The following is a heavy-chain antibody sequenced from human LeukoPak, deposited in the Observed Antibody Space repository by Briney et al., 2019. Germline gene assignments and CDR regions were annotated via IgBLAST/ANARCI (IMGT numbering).Heavy chain of an antibody. CDR1: GFTFSSYE. Sequence: GGSLRLSCAASGFTFSSYEINWVRQAPGKGLEWVSYISSSGNTIYYADSVKGRFTISRDNAKNSLYLQMDSLRAEDTAVYYCARETPHCSGGRCFFDYWGQGTLVTVSS. J-gene: IGHJ4*02. CDR3: ARETPHCSGGRCFFDY. D-gene: IGHD2-15*01. CDR2: ISSSGNTI. V-gene: IGHV3-48*03.